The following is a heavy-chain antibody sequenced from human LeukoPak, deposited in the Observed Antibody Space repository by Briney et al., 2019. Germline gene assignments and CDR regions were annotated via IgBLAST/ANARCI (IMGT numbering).Heavy chain of an antibody. J-gene: IGHJ4*02. D-gene: IGHD5-24*01. Sequence: PGESLRLSCAASGFTVSSNYMSWVRQAPGKGLEWVSVLYSGGSTYYADSVKGRFTISRDNSKNTLYLQMNSLRAEDTAVYYCARNRDGYNYSDYWGQGALVTVSS. V-gene: IGHV3-53*01. CDR2: LYSGGST. CDR1: GFTVSSNY. CDR3: ARNRDGYNYSDY.